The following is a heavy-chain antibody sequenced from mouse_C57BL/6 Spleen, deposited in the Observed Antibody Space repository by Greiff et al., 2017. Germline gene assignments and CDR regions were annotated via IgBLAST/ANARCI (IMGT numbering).Heavy chain of an antibody. D-gene: IGHD1-1*01. CDR3: ARSTVVAYYAMDY. CDR1: GYTFTSYW. Sequence: QVQLQQPGAELVKPGASVKLSCKASGYTFTSYWMHWVKQRPGPGLEWIGMIHPNSGSTNYNEKFKSKATLTVDKSSSTAYMQLSSLTSEDSAVYYCARSTVVAYYAMDYWGQGTSVTVSS. CDR2: IHPNSGST. J-gene: IGHJ4*01. V-gene: IGHV1-64*01.